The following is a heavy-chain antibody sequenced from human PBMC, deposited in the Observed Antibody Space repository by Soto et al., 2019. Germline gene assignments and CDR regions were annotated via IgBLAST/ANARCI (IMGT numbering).Heavy chain of an antibody. V-gene: IGHV3-30*18. CDR3: AKGGAGYYYYYMDV. D-gene: IGHD3-16*01. J-gene: IGHJ6*03. CDR2: ISNDGSNE. CDR1: GFTFRTYG. Sequence: QVQLVESGGGVVQPGTSLRLSCAASGFTFRTYGMYWARQAPGKGLEWVAIISNDGSNEYYAASVKGRFTIFRDNGKNKLNLEMNSQGAKDTAIYYCAKGGAGYYYYYMDVWVKGTTVTVSS.